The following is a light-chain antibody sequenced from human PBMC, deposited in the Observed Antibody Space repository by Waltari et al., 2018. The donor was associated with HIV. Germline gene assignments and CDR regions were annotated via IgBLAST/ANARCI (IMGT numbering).Light chain of an antibody. V-gene: IGLV1-47*01. CDR1: SSNIGTNA. CDR2: KND. CDR3: ATWDDSLSGVV. J-gene: IGLJ3*02. Sequence: QSVLTQPPSASGTPGQKVTISCSGSSSNIGTNAIFWYQQLPVAAPKLLMYKNDQRPSGVPDRFSGSKSGTSASLAISGLRSEDEADYTCATWDDSLSGVVFGGGTKLNVL.